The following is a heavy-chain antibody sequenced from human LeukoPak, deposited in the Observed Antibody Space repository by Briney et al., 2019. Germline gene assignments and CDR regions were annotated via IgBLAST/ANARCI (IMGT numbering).Heavy chain of an antibody. J-gene: IGHJ4*02. CDR3: ARGGLELGISYKYFDY. V-gene: IGHV4-34*01. CDR1: GGSFNGYY. CDR2: INHSGST. D-gene: IGHD1-7*01. Sequence: SETLSLTCAVYGGSFNGYYWSWIRQPPGKGLEWIGEINHSGSTNYNPSLKSRVTISVDTSKNQFSLKLSSVTAADTAVYYCARGGLELGISYKYFDYWGQGTLVPVSS.